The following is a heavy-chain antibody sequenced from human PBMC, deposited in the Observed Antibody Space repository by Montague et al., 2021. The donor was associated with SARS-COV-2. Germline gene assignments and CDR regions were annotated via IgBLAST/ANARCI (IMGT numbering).Heavy chain of an antibody. Sequence: SETLSLTCTVSGGSISSHFWSFIRQPPGKGLEWIGYLSYSGRPIYNPSXXSRVSISVDTSKNQFSLRLRSVIAADTAVYYCEGRLPQYTSGWYFDQWGQGTLVAVSS. D-gene: IGHD6-19*01. J-gene: IGHJ4*02. CDR3: EGRLPQYTSGWYFDQ. CDR2: LSYSGRP. V-gene: IGHV4-59*08. CDR1: GGSISSHF.